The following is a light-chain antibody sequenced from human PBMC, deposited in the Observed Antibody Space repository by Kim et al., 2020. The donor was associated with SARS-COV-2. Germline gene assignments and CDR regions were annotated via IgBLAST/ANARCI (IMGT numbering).Light chain of an antibody. CDR2: GKN. CDR3: QSRDSSDKVV. J-gene: IGLJ2*01. V-gene: IGLV3-19*01. Sequence: SSELTQDPAVSVALGQTVRITCQGDSLRSYYASWNQQKPGQAPVLVIYGKNNRPSGIPDRFSGSSSGITASLTITGAQAEDEADYYCQSRDSSDKVVFGGGTKLTVL. CDR1: SLRSYY.